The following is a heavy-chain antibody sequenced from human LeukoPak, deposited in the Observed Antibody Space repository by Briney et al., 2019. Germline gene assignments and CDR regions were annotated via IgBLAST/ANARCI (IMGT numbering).Heavy chain of an antibody. D-gene: IGHD6-19*01. Sequence: GGSLRLSCAASGFTVSSNYMSWVRQAPGQGLEWVSTIYSGGSTYYADSVKGRFTISRDTSKNTLYLKMNSLRGEDTAVYYCARNGYTSGWYRNWGQGTLVTVSS. J-gene: IGHJ4*02. CDR2: IYSGGST. V-gene: IGHV3-53*01. CDR3: ARNGYTSGWYRN. CDR1: GFTVSSNY.